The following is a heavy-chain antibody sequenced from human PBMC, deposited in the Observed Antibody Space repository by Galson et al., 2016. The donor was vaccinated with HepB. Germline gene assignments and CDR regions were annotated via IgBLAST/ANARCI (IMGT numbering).Heavy chain of an antibody. CDR3: ARGLVTDQDFDY. Sequence: ETLSLTCTVSGGSISSYYWSWIRQPPGKGLEWIGYIYYSGSTNYNPSLKSRVTISLDTSKNQFSLKLRSVTAADTAVYYCARGLVTDQDFDYWGQGTLVTVSS. D-gene: IGHD3-9*01. CDR2: IYYSGST. CDR1: GGSISSYY. J-gene: IGHJ4*02. V-gene: IGHV4-59*01.